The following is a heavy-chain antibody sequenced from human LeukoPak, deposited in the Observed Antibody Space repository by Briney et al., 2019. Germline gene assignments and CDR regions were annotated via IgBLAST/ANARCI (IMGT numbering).Heavy chain of an antibody. J-gene: IGHJ4*02. CDR3: VRSGSYFSK. CDR2: INLDGNDK. Sequence: GGSLRLSCAASGFIFSSHWVSWVRQAPGKGLEWVANINLDGNDKNYVDSVKGRFTISRDNAKNSLYLQMNSLRAEDTAMYYCVRSGSYFSKWGQGTLVTVSS. CDR1: GFIFSSHW. D-gene: IGHD1-26*01. V-gene: IGHV3-7*01.